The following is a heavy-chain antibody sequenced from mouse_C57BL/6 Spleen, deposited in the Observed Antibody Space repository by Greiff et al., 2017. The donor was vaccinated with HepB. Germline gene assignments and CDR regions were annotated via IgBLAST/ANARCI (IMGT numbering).Heavy chain of an antibody. D-gene: IGHD1-1*01. CDR3: ARSRDDGSMDY. CDR2: IDPSDSYT. Sequence: QVQLQQPGAELVMPGASVKLSCKASGYTFTSYWMHWVKQRPGQGLEWIGEIDPSDSYTNYNQKFKGKSTLTVDKSSSTAYMQLSSLTSEDSAVYYCARSRDDGSMDYWGQGTSVTVSS. J-gene: IGHJ4*01. V-gene: IGHV1-69*01. CDR1: GYTFTSYW.